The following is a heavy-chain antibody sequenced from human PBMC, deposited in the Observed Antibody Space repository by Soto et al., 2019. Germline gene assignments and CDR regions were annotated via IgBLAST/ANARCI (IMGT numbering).Heavy chain of an antibody. CDR3: ARDASPAHYYGSGRKGRYFQH. CDR1: GGSISSGGYY. V-gene: IGHV4-31*03. CDR2: IYYSGST. J-gene: IGHJ1*01. D-gene: IGHD3-10*01. Sequence: SLTCTVSGGSISSGGYYWSWIRQHPGKGLEWIGYIYYSGSTYYNPSLKSRVTISVDTSKNQFSLKLSSVTAADTAVYYCARDASPAHYYGSGRKGRYFQHWGQGTLVTVSS.